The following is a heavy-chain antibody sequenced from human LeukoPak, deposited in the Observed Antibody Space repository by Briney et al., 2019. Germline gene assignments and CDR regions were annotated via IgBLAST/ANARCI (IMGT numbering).Heavy chain of an antibody. CDR2: ISYDGSNK. V-gene: IGHV3-30*18. Sequence: GGSLRLSCAASGFTFSSYGMHWVRQAPGKGLEWVAVISYDGSNKNYADSVKGRFTISRDNSKNTLYLQMNSLRAEDTAVYYCAKCYDILTGYCDYWGQGTLVTVSS. D-gene: IGHD3-9*01. CDR1: GFTFSSYG. J-gene: IGHJ4*02. CDR3: AKCYDILTGYCDY.